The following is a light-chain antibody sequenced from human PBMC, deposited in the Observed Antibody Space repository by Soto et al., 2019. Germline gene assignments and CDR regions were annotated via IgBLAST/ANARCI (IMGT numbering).Light chain of an antibody. CDR2: GAS. Sequence: EIVLTQSPGTLSLSPGERVTLSCRASQSVTSNYLAWYQRKPGQAPRLLIYGASSRATGIPDRFSGSGSGTDFSLTISRLEPEDFAVYYCQQYGDSLLTFGGGTRVEMK. J-gene: IGKJ4*01. CDR1: QSVTSNY. V-gene: IGKV3-20*01. CDR3: QQYGDSLLT.